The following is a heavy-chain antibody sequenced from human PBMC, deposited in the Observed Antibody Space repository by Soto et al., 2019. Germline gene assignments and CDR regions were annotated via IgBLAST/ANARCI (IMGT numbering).Heavy chain of an antibody. D-gene: IGHD7-27*01. V-gene: IGHV2-5*02. Sequence: QITLKESGPTLVKPTQTLTLTCTFSGFSLSTTEVAVGWIRQPPGKAPEWLAHIYWDDDKRHSPSLKSRLTITKDTSKNQVVLTMTNMDAVDTATYYCAHRRISKTNWGFEYWGQGTLVTVSS. CDR2: IYWDDDK. CDR1: GFSLSTTEVA. J-gene: IGHJ4*02. CDR3: AHRRISKTNWGFEY.